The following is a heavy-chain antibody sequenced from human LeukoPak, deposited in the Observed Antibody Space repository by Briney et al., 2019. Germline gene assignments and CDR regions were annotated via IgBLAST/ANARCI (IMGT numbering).Heavy chain of an antibody. D-gene: IGHD1-26*01. Sequence: PGGSLRLSCAASGFTFDDYAMHWVRQAPGKGLEWVSGISWNSGSIGYADSVKGRFTISRDNAKNSLYLQMNSLRAEDTALYYCAKVGGATRPSWGQGTLVTVSS. J-gene: IGHJ4*02. CDR3: AKVGGATRPS. CDR2: ISWNSGSI. V-gene: IGHV3-9*01. CDR1: GFTFDDYA.